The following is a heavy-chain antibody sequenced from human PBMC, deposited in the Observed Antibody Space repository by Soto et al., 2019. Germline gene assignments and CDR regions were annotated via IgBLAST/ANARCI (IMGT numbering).Heavy chain of an antibody. V-gene: IGHV1-69*13. Sequence: SVKVSCKASGGTFSSYAISWVRQAPGQGLEWMGGIIPIFGTANYAQKFQGRVTITADESTSTAYMELSSLRSEDTAVYYCARVRDILTGRESYYYYGMDVWGQGTTVTVSS. CDR3: ARVRDILTGRESYYYYGMDV. J-gene: IGHJ6*02. CDR1: GGTFSSYA. D-gene: IGHD3-9*01. CDR2: IIPIFGTA.